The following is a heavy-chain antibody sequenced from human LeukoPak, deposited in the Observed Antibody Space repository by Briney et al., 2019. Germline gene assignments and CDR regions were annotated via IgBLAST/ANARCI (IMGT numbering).Heavy chain of an antibody. J-gene: IGHJ4*02. V-gene: IGHV3-74*01. CDR3: ARGRWNFDY. CDR2: IHNDGSTT. D-gene: IGHD4-23*01. Sequence: PGGSLRLSCAASGFTFSSYWMHWVRQAPGKGLVWVSRIHNDGSTTNYADSVKGRFTISGDTAKNTLYLQMNSLRAEDTAVYYCARGRWNFDYWGQGTLVTVSS. CDR1: GFTFSSYW.